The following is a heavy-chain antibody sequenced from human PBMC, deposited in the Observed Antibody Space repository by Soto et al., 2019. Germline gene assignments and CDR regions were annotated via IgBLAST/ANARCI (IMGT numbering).Heavy chain of an antibody. CDR1: RFAFTSCA. Sequence: GAGVKVSCKDSRFAFTSCAGQWVRHAREQRLEGIGWIVAGSGNTNSPQKSQERVTITRDITTRTAYRELRSLRSEDTAVSYCARAPREWGFDYWGTGTLVTVSS. CDR2: IVAGSGNT. V-gene: IGHV1-58*01. D-gene: IGHD3-3*01. CDR3: ARAPREWGFDY. J-gene: IGHJ4*02.